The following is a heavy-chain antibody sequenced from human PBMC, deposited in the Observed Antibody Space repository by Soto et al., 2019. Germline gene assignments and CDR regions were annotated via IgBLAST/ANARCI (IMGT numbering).Heavy chain of an antibody. CDR3: ARDPLNLRNFRFDP. Sequence: SQTLALTFAISGGSVSSNSAAWNRIRQSPARGLEWLGWTYYRSKWYNDYAVSVRSRITVNPDTSKNQFSLQLNSLTPEDTAVYYCARDPLNLRNFRFDPWGQGTLVTVSS. CDR2: TYYRSKWYN. V-gene: IGHV6-1*01. CDR1: GGSVSSNSAA. J-gene: IGHJ5*02.